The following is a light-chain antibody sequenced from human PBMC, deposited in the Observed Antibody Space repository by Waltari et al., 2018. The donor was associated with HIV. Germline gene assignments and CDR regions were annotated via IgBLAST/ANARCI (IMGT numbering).Light chain of an antibody. CDR1: KSISSW. CDR2: KAS. J-gene: IGKJ5*01. CDR3: QQYYLYPIT. V-gene: IGKV1-5*03. Sequence: DIQMTQSPSTLSASVGDRVTITCRASKSISSWLAWYQQKPGKATNLLIYKASSLESGVLARFSGSGSETEFTLTISSLQAHDFATYYCQQYYLYPITFGHGTRLEIK.